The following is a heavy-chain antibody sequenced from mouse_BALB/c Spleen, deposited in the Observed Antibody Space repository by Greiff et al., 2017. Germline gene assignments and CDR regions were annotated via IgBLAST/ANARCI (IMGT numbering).Heavy chain of an antibody. CDR3: ARGEGYGAWFAY. J-gene: IGHJ3*01. CDR1: GFTFSSFG. V-gene: IGHV5-17*02. Sequence: EVKLMESGGGLVQPGGSRKLSCAASGFTFSSFGMHWVRQAPEKGLEWVAYISSGSSTIYYADTVKGRFTISRDNPKNTLFLQMTSLRSEDTAMYYCARGEGYGAWFAYWGQGTLVTVSA. D-gene: IGHD1-1*02. CDR2: ISSGSSTI.